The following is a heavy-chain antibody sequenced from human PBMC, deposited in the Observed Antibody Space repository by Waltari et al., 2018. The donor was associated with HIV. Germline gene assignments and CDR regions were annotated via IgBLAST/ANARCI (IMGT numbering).Heavy chain of an antibody. V-gene: IGHV1-2*02. CDR3: ARDYDSNGMYYFDY. J-gene: IGHJ4*02. Sequence: QVQLLQSGAEVKKPGASVKVSCKASGYTFTDYYMYMVRPAPGQGPEWMGWINPNRGDTNYAQKFQGRVTMTRDTSITTAYMELSTLRSDDTAVYFCARDYDSNGMYYFDYWGQGTLVTVSS. CDR1: GYTFTDYY. D-gene: IGHD3-22*01. CDR2: INPNRGDT.